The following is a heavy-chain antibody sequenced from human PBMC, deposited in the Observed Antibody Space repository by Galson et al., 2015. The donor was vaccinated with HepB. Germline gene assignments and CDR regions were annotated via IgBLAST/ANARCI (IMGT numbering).Heavy chain of an antibody. CDR2: IWYDGSNK. CDR3: ARARGYSYGYGMDV. Sequence: SLRLSCAASGFTFSSYGMHWVRQAPGKGLEWVAVIWYDGSNKYYADSVKGRFTISRDNSKNPLYLQMNSLRAEDTAVYYCARARGYSYGYGMDVWGQGTTVTVSS. D-gene: IGHD5-18*01. V-gene: IGHV3-33*08. J-gene: IGHJ6*02. CDR1: GFTFSSYG.